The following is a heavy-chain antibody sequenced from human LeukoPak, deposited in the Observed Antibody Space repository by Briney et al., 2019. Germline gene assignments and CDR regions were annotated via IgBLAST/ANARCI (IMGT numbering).Heavy chain of an antibody. D-gene: IGHD6-19*01. CDR2: IYYSGST. V-gene: IGHV4-59*12. Sequence: SETLSLTCTVSGGSISNYYWSWIRQPPGKGLEWIGYIYYSGSTKYNPSLKSRVTISVDTSKNQFSLRLSSVTAADTAVYYCARGGGWYGYYFDYWGQGTLVTVSS. CDR1: GGSISNYY. J-gene: IGHJ4*02. CDR3: ARGGGWYGYYFDY.